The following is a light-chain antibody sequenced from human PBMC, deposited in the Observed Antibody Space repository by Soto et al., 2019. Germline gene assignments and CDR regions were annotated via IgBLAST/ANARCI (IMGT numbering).Light chain of an antibody. V-gene: IGKV3-20*01. J-gene: IGKJ4*01. CDR1: QSVTSSY. CDR3: QQYDSSPLT. Sequence: ENVLTQSPGTLSLSPGDRATLSCRASQSVTSSYFAWYQQRPGQAPSLLIYATSSRATGLPDRFSASGSGTDFTLTISRLEPEDFAVYYCQQYDSSPLTFGGGTKVEIK. CDR2: ATS.